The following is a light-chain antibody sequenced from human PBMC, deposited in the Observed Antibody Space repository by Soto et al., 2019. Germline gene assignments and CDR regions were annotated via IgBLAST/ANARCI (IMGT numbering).Light chain of an antibody. Sequence: QSVLTQPRSVSGSPGQSVTISCTGTSSDVGGYNYVSWYQQHPGKAPKVMIYDVTKRPSGVPDRFSGSKSGNTASLTISGLQADDEADYYCCSYAGSFILLFGGGTKLTVL. CDR1: SSDVGGYNY. CDR2: DVT. V-gene: IGLV2-11*01. J-gene: IGLJ2*01. CDR3: CSYAGSFILL.